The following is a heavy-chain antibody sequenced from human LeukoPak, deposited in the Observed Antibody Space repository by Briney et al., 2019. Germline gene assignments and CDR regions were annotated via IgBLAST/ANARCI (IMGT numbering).Heavy chain of an antibody. V-gene: IGHV3-53*01. Sequence: GGSLRLSCAASGFTVSSNYMSWVRQAPGKGLEWVSVIYSGGSTYYADSVKGRFTISRDNSKNTLYLQMNSLRAEDTAVYYCARVLAVAGTNYYHYMDLWGKGTTVTISS. CDR2: IYSGGST. CDR1: GFTVSSNY. J-gene: IGHJ6*03. CDR3: ARVLAVAGTNYYHYMDL. D-gene: IGHD6-19*01.